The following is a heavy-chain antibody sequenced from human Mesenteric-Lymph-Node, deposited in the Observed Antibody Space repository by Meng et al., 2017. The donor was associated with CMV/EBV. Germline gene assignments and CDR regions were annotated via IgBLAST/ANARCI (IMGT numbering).Heavy chain of an antibody. J-gene: IGHJ5*02. CDR3: ARGLTMIVFDP. D-gene: IGHD3-22*01. CDR2: INHSGST. V-gene: IGHV4-34*01. CDR1: GGSFSGYY. Sequence: SETLSLTCAVYGGSFSGYYWSWIRQPPGKGLEWIGEINHSGSTNYNPSLKSRVTISVDTSKNQFSLKLSSVTAADTAVYYCARGLTMIVFDPWGQGTLVTVSS.